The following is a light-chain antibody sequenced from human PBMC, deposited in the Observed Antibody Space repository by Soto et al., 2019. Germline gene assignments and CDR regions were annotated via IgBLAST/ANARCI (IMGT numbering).Light chain of an antibody. CDR2: ENN. V-gene: IGLV1-51*02. Sequence: QSVLTQPPSVSAAPGQKVTISCSGSSSNIGNNYVSWYQQLPGTAPKLLISENNNRPSGIPDRFSGSKSGTSATLGITGLQTRDEADYYCGTWDSSLTAVVFGGGTKLTVL. CDR3: GTWDSSLTAVV. J-gene: IGLJ2*01. CDR1: SSNIGNNY.